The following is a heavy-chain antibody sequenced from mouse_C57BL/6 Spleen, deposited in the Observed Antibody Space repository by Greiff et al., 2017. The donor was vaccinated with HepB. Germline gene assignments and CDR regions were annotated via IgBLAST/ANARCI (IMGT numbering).Heavy chain of an antibody. V-gene: IGHV2-5*01. Sequence: QVQLQQSGPGLVQPSQSLSITCTVSGFSLTSYGVHWVRQSPGKGLEWLGVIWRGGSTDYNAAFMSRLSISKDNSKSQVVFKMNSLQADDTAIYYCAKGGTTVVAHWYFDVWGTGTTVTVSS. D-gene: IGHD1-1*01. CDR2: IWRGGST. J-gene: IGHJ1*03. CDR1: GFSLTSYG. CDR3: AKGGTTVVAHWYFDV.